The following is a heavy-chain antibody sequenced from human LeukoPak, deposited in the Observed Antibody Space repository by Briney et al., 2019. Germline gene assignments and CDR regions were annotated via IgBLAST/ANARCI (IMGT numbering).Heavy chain of an antibody. CDR1: GGSISSSSYY. CDR2: IYYSGST. J-gene: IGHJ4*02. V-gene: IGHV4-39*07. D-gene: IGHD6-19*01. Sequence: SETLSLTCTVSGGSISSSSYYWGWIRQPPGKGLEWIGSIYYSGSTYYNPSLKSRVTISVDTSKNQFSLKLSSVTAADTAVYYCAREDTVAGTPFDYWGQGTLVTVSS. CDR3: AREDTVAGTPFDY.